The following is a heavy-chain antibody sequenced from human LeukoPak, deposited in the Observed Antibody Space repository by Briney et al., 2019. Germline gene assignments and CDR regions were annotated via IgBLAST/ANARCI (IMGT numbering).Heavy chain of an antibody. CDR2: IRYDGSNK. V-gene: IGHV3-30*02. CDR3: VSPTADYPFLYYFDS. D-gene: IGHD5-12*01. J-gene: IGHJ4*02. Sequence: GGSLRLSCAASEFTFSSYGMHWVRRAPGKGLEWVAFIRYDGSNKYYADSVKGRFTISRDNSKNTLYLQMNSLRAEDTAVYYCVSPTADYPFLYYFDSWGQGTLVTVSS. CDR1: EFTFSSYG.